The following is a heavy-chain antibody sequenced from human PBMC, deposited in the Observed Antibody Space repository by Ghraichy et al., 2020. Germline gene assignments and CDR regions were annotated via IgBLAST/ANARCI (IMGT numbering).Heavy chain of an antibody. CDR1: GASITPYH. CDR3: ARDRTGFDP. V-gene: IGHV4-59*01. Sequence: SETLSLTCTVSGASITPYHWSCILQPPGKGLEWIGYIYYIGSTNYNPSLKSRVTMSVDRSKNHFSLKLTSVTAADTAVYYCARDRTGFDPWGQGTLVTVSS. CDR2: IYYIGST. J-gene: IGHJ5*02.